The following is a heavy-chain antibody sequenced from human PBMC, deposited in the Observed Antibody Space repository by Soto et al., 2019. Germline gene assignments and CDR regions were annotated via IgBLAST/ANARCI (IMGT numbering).Heavy chain of an antibody. J-gene: IGHJ4*02. D-gene: IGHD3-10*01. CDR1: GGSISRGGDY. Sequence: QLRESGPGLVKPSETLSLTCTVSGGSISRGGDYWSWIRQHPGQGLEWIGYIYYSGSTYYNPSLKSRVTISVDTSRNQFSLNLLSVTAADTAVYFCVRSMLREVNRLVVAYWGQGTLVSVSS. V-gene: IGHV4-31*03. CDR2: IYYSGST. CDR3: VRSMLREVNRLVVAY.